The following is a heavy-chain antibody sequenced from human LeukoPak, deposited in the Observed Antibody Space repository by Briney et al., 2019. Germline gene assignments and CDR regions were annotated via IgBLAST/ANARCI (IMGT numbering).Heavy chain of an antibody. V-gene: IGHV4-39*01. CDR3: ARLLPIAAAGGHHFDY. Sequence: PSETLSLTCNVSGGSFISGIYYWGWVRQPPGKGLEWIASIYYRGSTYYNQSLKSRATISVDTSKKQFSLKVTSVTAADTAVYYCARLLPIAAAGGHHFDYWGQGTLVTVSS. CDR2: IYYRGST. J-gene: IGHJ4*02. CDR1: GGSFISGIYY. D-gene: IGHD6-13*01.